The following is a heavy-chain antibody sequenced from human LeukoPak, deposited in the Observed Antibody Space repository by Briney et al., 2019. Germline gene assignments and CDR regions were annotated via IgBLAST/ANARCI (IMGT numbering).Heavy chain of an antibody. Sequence: GGSLRLSCVASGFTFSSYRMNWVRRAPGKGLEWVSSISNSNTYVYYADTMEGRFSISRDNAKNSLYLQMNSLRAEDTAVYYCARGDYCIDTMCSSHDAFDFWGQGTMVTVSS. D-gene: IGHD2-15*01. CDR1: GFTFSSYR. CDR2: ISNSNTYV. V-gene: IGHV3-21*01. J-gene: IGHJ3*01. CDR3: ARGDYCIDTMCSSHDAFDF.